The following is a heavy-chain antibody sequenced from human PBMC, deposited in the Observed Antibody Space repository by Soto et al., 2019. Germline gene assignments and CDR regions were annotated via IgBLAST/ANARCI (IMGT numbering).Heavy chain of an antibody. V-gene: IGHV1-18*01. D-gene: IGHD6-19*01. CDR1: GYTFTSYG. CDR2: ISAYNGNT. Sequence: QVQLVQSGAEVKKPGASVKVSCKASGYTFTSYGISWVRQAPGQGLEWMGWISAYNGNTNYAQKLQGRVTMTTDTSTSTAYMELRSLRSDDTAVYYCARDHTRYSRGWYQTWGDYWGQGTLVTVSS. J-gene: IGHJ4*02. CDR3: ARDHTRYSRGWYQTWGDY.